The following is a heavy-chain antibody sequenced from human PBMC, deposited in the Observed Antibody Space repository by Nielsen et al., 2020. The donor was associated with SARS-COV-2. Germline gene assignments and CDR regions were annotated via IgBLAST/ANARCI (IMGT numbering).Heavy chain of an antibody. CDR3: AREDYYDSSGPGNWFDP. V-gene: IGHV4-39*02. Sequence: SETLFLTCTVSGGSISSSSYYWGWIRQPPGKGLEWIGSIYYSGSTYYNPSLKSRVTISVDTSKNQFSLKLSSVTAADTAVYYCAREDYYDSSGPGNWFDPWGQGTLVTVPS. CDR2: IYYSGST. J-gene: IGHJ5*02. D-gene: IGHD3-22*01. CDR1: GGSISSSSYY.